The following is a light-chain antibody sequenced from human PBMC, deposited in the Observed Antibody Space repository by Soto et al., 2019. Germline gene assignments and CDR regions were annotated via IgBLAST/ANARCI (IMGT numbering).Light chain of an antibody. CDR1: SSNIGSNT. Sequence: QSVLTQPPSASGTPGQRVTISCSGSSSNIGSNTVTWFQHLPATAPKHLIYSNTQRPSGVPDRFSGSKSGTSASLAIGGLQSEDEADYYCAAWDDSLNGVAFGGGTKLTVL. V-gene: IGLV1-44*01. J-gene: IGLJ2*01. CDR2: SNT. CDR3: AAWDDSLNGVA.